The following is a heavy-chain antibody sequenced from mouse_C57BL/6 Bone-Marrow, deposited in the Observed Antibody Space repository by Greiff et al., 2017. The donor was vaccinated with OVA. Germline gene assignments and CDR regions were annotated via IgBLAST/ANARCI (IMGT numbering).Heavy chain of an antibody. D-gene: IGHD1-1*01. CDR3: TRENYVREDYAMDY. J-gene: IGHJ4*01. V-gene: IGHV1-5*01. CDR2: IYPGNSDT. CDR1: GYTFTSYW. Sequence: VQLQQSGTVLARPGASVKMSCKTSGYTFTSYWMHWVKQRPGQGLEWIGAIYPGNSDTSYNQKFKGKAKLTAVTSASTAYMELSSLTNEDSAVYYCTRENYVREDYAMDYWGQGTSVTVSS.